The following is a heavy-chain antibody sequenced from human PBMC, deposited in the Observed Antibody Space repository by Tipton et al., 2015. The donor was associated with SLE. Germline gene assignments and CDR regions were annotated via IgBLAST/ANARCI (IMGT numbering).Heavy chain of an antibody. D-gene: IGHD6-13*01. Sequence: GSLRLSCAASGFTVSSNYMSWVRQAPGKGLEWVSVIYSGGSTYYADSVKGRFTISRDNSKNTLYLQMNSLRAEDTAVYYCARSNSSSWYGWYFDLWGRGTLVTVSS. J-gene: IGHJ2*01. CDR1: GFTVSSNY. CDR3: ARSNSSSWYGWYFDL. V-gene: IGHV3-53*01. CDR2: IYSGGST.